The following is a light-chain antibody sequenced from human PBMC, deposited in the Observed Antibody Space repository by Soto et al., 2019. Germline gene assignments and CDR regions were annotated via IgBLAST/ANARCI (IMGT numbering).Light chain of an antibody. CDR3: SSYTTSTTYV. J-gene: IGLJ1*01. V-gene: IGLV2-14*01. CDR2: EVT. CDR1: SNDVGGYSY. Sequence: QSALTQPASVSGSPGQSITISCTGTSNDVGGYSYVSWYQQHLGKAPKLMIYEVTNRPSGISNRFSGSKSGNAASLTISGLQAEDEADYYCSSYTTSTTYVFGTGTKLTVL.